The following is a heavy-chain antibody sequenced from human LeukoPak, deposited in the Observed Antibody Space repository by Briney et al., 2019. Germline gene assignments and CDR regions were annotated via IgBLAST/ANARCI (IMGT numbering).Heavy chain of an antibody. V-gene: IGHV4-4*07. CDR1: GGSISSYY. CDR2: IYTSGST. CDR3: ARDLSGSYQYYFDY. Sequence: SETLSLTCTVSGGSISSYYWSWIRQPAGKGLEWIGRIYTSGSTNYNPSLKSRVTISVDKSKNQFSLKLSSVTAADTAVYYRARDLSGSYQYYFDYWGQGTLVTVSS. J-gene: IGHJ4*02. D-gene: IGHD1-26*01.